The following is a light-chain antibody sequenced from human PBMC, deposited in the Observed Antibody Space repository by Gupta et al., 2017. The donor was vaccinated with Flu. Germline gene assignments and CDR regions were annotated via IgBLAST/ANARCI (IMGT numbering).Light chain of an antibody. CDR2: EAS. Sequence: DIQVTQAPSTLSASVGDRVTITCRASQYVNKRLAWYQQKPGKAPKVLIYEASSLESGVPSRFSGSGSGTEFTLTISDLQSDDFAIYYCQEDNNHSVTFGPGTIVDTK. CDR3: QEDNNHSVT. J-gene: IGKJ3*01. V-gene: IGKV1-5*03. CDR1: QYVNKR.